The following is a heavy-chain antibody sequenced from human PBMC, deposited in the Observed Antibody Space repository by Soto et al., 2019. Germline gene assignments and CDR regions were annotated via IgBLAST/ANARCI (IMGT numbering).Heavy chain of an antibody. CDR1: GFTFSSYG. V-gene: IGHV3-30*18. CDR2: ISYDGSNK. CDR3: AKDKKGYCSGGSCYAFDY. D-gene: IGHD2-15*01. J-gene: IGHJ4*02. Sequence: QVQLVESGGGAVQPGRSLRLSCAASGFTFSSYGMHWVRQAPGKGLEWVAVISYDGSNKYYADSVKGRFTISRDNSKNTLYLQMNSLRAEDTAVYYCAKDKKGYCSGGSCYAFDYWGQGTLVTVSS.